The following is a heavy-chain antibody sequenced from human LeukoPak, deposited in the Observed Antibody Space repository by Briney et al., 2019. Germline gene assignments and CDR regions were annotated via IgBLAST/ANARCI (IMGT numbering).Heavy chain of an antibody. CDR2: IYYSGST. Sequence: SETLSLTCTVSGGSISSYYWSWIRQPPGKGLEWNGYIYYSGSTNYNPSLKSRVTISVDTSKNQFSLKLSSVTAADTAVYYCARHGNYYDQAFDYWGQGTLVTVSS. J-gene: IGHJ4*02. CDR3: ARHGNYYDQAFDY. D-gene: IGHD3-22*01. CDR1: GGSISSYY. V-gene: IGHV4-59*08.